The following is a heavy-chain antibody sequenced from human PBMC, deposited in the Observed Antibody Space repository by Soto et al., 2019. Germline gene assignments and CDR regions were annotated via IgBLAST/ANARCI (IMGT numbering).Heavy chain of an antibody. CDR2: IYSGGST. J-gene: IGHJ6*02. Sequence: PGGSLRLSCAASGLTVSSNYMSWVRQAPGKGLEWVSVIYSGGSTYYADSVKGRFTTSRDNSKNTLYLQMNSLRAEDTAVYYCARERIQQRTDYGLDVWGQGTTVTVSS. CDR3: ARERIQQRTDYGLDV. D-gene: IGHD5-18*01. CDR1: GLTVSSNY. V-gene: IGHV3-53*01.